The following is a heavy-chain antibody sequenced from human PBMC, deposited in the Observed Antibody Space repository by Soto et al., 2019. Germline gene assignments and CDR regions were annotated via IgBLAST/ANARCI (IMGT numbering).Heavy chain of an antibody. V-gene: IGHV4-34*01. J-gene: IGHJ4*02. Sequence: SETLSLTCAVYGRSFSNPYYSWSWIRQPPGKRLEWIGEVNHDGTTSYTPSLKGRVTISLDTSKNNFSLRLTSVTAADTAVYYCASLDRSGWYFEDWGQGTLVTVS. CDR2: VNHDGTT. CDR1: GRSFSNPYYS. D-gene: IGHD6-19*01. CDR3: ASLDRSGWYFED.